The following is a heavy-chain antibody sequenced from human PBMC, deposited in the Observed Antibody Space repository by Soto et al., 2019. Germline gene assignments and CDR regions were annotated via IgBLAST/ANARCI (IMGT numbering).Heavy chain of an antibody. D-gene: IGHD1-26*01. J-gene: IGHJ3*02. V-gene: IGHV3-21*01. CDR2: ISSSSSYI. CDR1: GFTFSSYS. CDR3: ARDRLPPRGSYSPSRALDI. Sequence: EVQLVESGGGLVKPGGSLRLSCAASGFTFSSYSMNWVRQAPGKGLEWVSSISSSSSYIYYADSVKGRFTISRDNAKHXLXXQMNSLRAEDTAVYFCARDRLPPRGSYSPSRALDIWGQGTMVTVSS.